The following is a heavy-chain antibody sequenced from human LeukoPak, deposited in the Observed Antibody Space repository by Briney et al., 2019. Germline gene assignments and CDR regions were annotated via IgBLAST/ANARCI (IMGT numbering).Heavy chain of an antibody. Sequence: SETLSLTCDVSGHSISSNYYWGWIRQSPEKGLEWIGSIYHRGSTYYSPSFESRVTISVDTSKNQFSLNLSSVTATDTAKYHCARHLFYYYYYMDVWGKGTTVTVSS. V-gene: IGHV4-38-2*01. J-gene: IGHJ6*03. CDR2: IYHRGST. CDR1: GHSISSNYY. CDR3: ARHLFYYYYYMDV.